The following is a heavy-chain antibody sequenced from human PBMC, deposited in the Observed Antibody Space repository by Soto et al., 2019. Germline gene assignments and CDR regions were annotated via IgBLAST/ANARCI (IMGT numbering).Heavy chain of an antibody. CDR3: ARDIYDYYDSSGFDY. J-gene: IGHJ4*02. CDR2: ISYDGSNK. D-gene: IGHD3-22*01. CDR1: GFTFSSYA. V-gene: IGHV3-30-3*01. Sequence: GGSLRLSCAASGFTFSSYAMHWVRQAPGKGLEWVASISYDGSNKYYADSVKGRFTISRDNSKNTLYLQMNSLRAEDTAVYYCARDIYDYYDSSGFDYWGQGALVTVSS.